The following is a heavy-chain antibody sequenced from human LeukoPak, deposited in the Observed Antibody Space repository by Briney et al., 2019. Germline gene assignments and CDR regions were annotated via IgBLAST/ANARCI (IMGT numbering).Heavy chain of an antibody. V-gene: IGHV4-4*07. J-gene: IGHJ4*02. CDR2: IHTTGGT. Sequence: KSSETLSLTCTVSGGSISSYYWSWIRQPAGKGLEWIGRIHTTGGTRYNPSLKSRITMSVDASKNQFSLKLSSVTAADTAVYYCARDLALGYCPSSSCSSPLFDYWGQGILVTVSS. CDR3: ARDLALGYCPSSSCSSPLFDY. CDR1: GGSISSYY. D-gene: IGHD2-2*01.